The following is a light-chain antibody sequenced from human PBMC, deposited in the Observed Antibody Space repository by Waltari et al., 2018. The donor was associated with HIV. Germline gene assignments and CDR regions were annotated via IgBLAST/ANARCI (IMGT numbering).Light chain of an antibody. Sequence: QSVLTQPPSVSGAPGQRVTLACTGSSSNTGAGYDVHWYQQLPGTAPRLLIYDNTIRPSGVPDRFSGSKSGTSASLAIAGLQDEDEAVYYCQSYDRSLSVWVFGGGTKVTVL. J-gene: IGLJ3*02. CDR3: QSYDRSLSVWV. V-gene: IGLV1-40*01. CDR2: DNT. CDR1: SSNTGAGYD.